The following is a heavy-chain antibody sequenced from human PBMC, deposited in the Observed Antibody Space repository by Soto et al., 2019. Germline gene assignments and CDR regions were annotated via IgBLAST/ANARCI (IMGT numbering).Heavy chain of an antibody. Sequence: LKISCKGSGYSFTSYWIGWVRQMPGKGLEWMGIIYPGDSDTRYSPSFQGQVTISADKSISTAYLQWSSLKASDTAMYYCARQAIAVAPLYYYYGMDVWGQGTTVTVSS. CDR2: IYPGDSDT. CDR3: ARQAIAVAPLYYYYGMDV. CDR1: GYSFTSYW. J-gene: IGHJ6*02. V-gene: IGHV5-51*01. D-gene: IGHD6-19*01.